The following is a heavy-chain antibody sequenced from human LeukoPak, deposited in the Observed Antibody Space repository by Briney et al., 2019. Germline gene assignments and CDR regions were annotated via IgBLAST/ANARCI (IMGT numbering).Heavy chain of an antibody. Sequence: GGSLRLSCAASGFTFSSYGMHWVRQAPGKGLEWVAFIRYDGSNKYYADSVKGRFTTSRDNSKNTLYLQMNSLRAEDTAVYYCAKDRNRSGGLRYFDWLFDYWGQGTLVTVSS. D-gene: IGHD3-9*01. V-gene: IGHV3-30*02. J-gene: IGHJ4*02. CDR3: AKDRNRSGGLRYFDWLFDY. CDR1: GFTFSSYG. CDR2: IRYDGSNK.